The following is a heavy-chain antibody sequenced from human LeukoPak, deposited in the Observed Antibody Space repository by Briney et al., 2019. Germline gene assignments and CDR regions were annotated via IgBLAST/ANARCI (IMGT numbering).Heavy chain of an antibody. CDR2: IKSKTDGGTT. J-gene: IGHJ3*02. V-gene: IGHV3-15*01. Sequence: GGSLRLSCAASGFPFSNAWMSWVRQDPGKGLEWAGRIKSKTDGGTTDYAAPVKGSFTISRDDSKNTLYLQMNSLKTADTAVYYCTTSNWNDVGGAFDIWGQGTMVTVSS. CDR1: GFPFSNAW. D-gene: IGHD1-20*01. CDR3: TTSNWNDVGGAFDI.